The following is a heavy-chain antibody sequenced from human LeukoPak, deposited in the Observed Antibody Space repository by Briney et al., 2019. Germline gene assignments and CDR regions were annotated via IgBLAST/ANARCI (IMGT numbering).Heavy chain of an antibody. CDR1: GYTFTGQH. CDR2: IHSNSGGT. CDR3: ATVNGGWYRPQFDF. Sequence: ASVKVCFKASGYTFTGQHIHWDRQAPGQGLEWMGWIHSNSGGTNYAQKFQGRVTMTRYTSISTAYMELSRRRSCDTAMYYCATVNGGWYRPQFDFWGQGTLVTVSS. D-gene: IGHD6-19*01. V-gene: IGHV1-2*02. J-gene: IGHJ4*02.